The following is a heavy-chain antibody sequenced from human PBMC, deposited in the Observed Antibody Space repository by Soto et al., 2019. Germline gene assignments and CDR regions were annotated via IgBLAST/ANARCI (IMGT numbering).Heavy chain of an antibody. CDR2: ISYDGKYI. CDR3: ATRPPYIDNAHLDV. D-gene: IGHD3-16*01. CDR1: GFTFSTYA. J-gene: IGHJ6*02. V-gene: IGHV3-30*01. Sequence: GWSLRLSCVASGFTFSTYALHWVRQAPGKGLEWVAVISYDGKYIYYADSVKGRFTLSRDNSKNTVYLQINSLRAEDTALYYCATRPPYIDNAHLDVWGQGTTVTVS.